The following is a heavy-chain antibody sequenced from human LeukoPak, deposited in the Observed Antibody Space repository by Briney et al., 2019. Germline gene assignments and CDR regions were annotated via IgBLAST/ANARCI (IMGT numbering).Heavy chain of an antibody. D-gene: IGHD3-22*01. CDR3: ARGGITMKAFDI. CDR2: ISISSGII. J-gene: IGHJ3*02. Sequence: GGSLRLSCAASGFTFSSYSMNWVRQAPGKGLEWVSCISISSGIIYYADSVKGRFTISRDNAKNSLYLQMNSLRAEDTAMYYCARGGITMKAFDIWGQGTMVTVSS. CDR1: GFTFSSYS. V-gene: IGHV3-48*01.